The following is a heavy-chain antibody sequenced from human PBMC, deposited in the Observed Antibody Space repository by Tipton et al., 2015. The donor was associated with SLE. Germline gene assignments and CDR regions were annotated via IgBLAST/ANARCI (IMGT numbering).Heavy chain of an antibody. Sequence: TLSLTCFVSGGSIGSRPYYWSWIRQPPGKGLEWIGHISYSGSTHYNSSLKSRVTMSLDASKNQFSLTVSSVTAADTAVYHCARRGVGATYWYFDLWGRGTLVTVSS. D-gene: IGHD1-26*01. CDR3: ARRGVGATYWYFDL. V-gene: IGHV4-61*01. CDR1: GGSIGSRPYY. J-gene: IGHJ2*01. CDR2: ISYSGST.